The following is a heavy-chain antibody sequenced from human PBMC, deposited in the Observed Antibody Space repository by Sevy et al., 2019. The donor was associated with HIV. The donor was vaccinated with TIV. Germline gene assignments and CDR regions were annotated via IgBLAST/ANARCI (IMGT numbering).Heavy chain of an antibody. V-gene: IGHV3-30-3*01. J-gene: IGHJ4*02. Sequence: GGSLRLSCAASGFTFSSYAMHWVRQAPGKGLEWVAVISYDGSNKYYADSVKGRFTISSDNSKNTLYLQMNSLRAEDTAVYYCARDDGFDYWGQGTLVTVSS. CDR1: GFTFSSYA. CDR3: ARDDGFDY. CDR2: ISYDGSNK. D-gene: IGHD4-17*01.